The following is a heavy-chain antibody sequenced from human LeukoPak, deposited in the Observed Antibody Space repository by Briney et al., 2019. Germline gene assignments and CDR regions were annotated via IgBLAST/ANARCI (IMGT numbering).Heavy chain of an antibody. Sequence: GASVKVSCKTTGYTFTGYFLNWVRQAPGQGLEWMGRINPNSGGTNCGQKFQDRVTLTRDTSIATAYMELSSLTSDDTAVYYWARVDEASLAVHYWGQGTLVTVSS. D-gene: IGHD6-19*01. CDR1: GYTFTGYF. J-gene: IGHJ4*02. V-gene: IGHV1-2*02. CDR3: ARVDEASLAVHY. CDR2: INPNSGGT.